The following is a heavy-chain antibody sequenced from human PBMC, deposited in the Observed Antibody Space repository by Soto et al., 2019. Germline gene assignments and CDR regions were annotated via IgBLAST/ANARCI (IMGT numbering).Heavy chain of an antibody. Sequence: GGSLRLSCAASGFTFSSYAMHWVRQAPGKGLEWVAVISYDGSNKYYADSVKGRFTISRDNSKNTLDLQMNSLRAEETAVYYCARGAGIAAAGEPNHVGYFDYWGQGTLVTVSS. CDR3: ARGAGIAAAGEPNHVGYFDY. J-gene: IGHJ4*02. CDR2: ISYDGSNK. D-gene: IGHD6-13*01. V-gene: IGHV3-30-3*01. CDR1: GFTFSSYA.